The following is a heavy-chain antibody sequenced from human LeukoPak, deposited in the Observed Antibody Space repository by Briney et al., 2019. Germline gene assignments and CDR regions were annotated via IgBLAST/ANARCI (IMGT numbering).Heavy chain of an antibody. CDR2: IYYSGST. V-gene: IGHV4-59*01. J-gene: IGHJ3*02. CDR3: ARDSPVTIAAAGTDAFDI. Sequence: SETLSLTCTVSGGSISSYYWSWIRQPPGKGLEWIGYIYYSGSTNYNPSLKSRVTISVDTSKNQFSLKLSSVTAADTAVYYCARDSPVTIAAAGTDAFDIWGQGTMVTVSS. D-gene: IGHD6-13*01. CDR1: GGSISSYY.